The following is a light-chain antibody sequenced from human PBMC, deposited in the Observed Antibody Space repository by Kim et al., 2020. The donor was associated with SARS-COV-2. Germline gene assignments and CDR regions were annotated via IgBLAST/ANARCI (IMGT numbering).Light chain of an antibody. CDR1: QSVNTN. CDR2: GAS. V-gene: IGKV3-15*01. CDR3: QQYDNWPPCT. J-gene: IGKJ2*01. Sequence: EVLMTQSAATLSMSPGERATLSCRASQSVNTNLAWYQQQPGQAPRLLIYGASTRATDIPARFSGSGSGTEFTLIITSLQSADIAVYYWQQYDNWPPCTFGQGTKLEI.